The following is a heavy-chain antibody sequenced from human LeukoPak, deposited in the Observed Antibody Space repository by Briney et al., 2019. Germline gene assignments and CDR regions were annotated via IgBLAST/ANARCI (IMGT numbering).Heavy chain of an antibody. J-gene: IGHJ4*02. D-gene: IGHD2-21*02. CDR2: INHSGST. CDR3: ARLNFVVVTAIRIFDY. Sequence: PSETLSLTCAVYGGSFSGYYWSWIRQPPGKGLEWIGEINHSGSTNYNPSLKSRVTISVDSSKNQFSLKLTSVTAADTAVYYCARLNFVVVTAIRIFDYWGQGTLVTVSS. CDR1: GGSFSGYY. V-gene: IGHV4-34*01.